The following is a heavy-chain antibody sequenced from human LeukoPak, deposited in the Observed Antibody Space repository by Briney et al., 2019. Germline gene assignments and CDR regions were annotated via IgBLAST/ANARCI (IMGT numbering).Heavy chain of an antibody. CDR1: GFTFDDYG. CDR2: INWSGGST. Sequence: GGSLRLSCAASGFTFDDYGMSWVRQAPGKGLEWVSGINWSGGSTGYADSVKGRFTISRDNAKNSLYLQMNSLRAEDTALYYCARGDPAIWGYYDSSGYYLFDYWGQGTLVTVSS. J-gene: IGHJ4*02. CDR3: ARGDPAIWGYYDSSGYYLFDY. D-gene: IGHD3-22*01. V-gene: IGHV3-20*04.